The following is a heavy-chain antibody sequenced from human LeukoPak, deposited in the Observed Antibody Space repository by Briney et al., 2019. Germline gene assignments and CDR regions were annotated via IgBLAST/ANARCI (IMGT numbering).Heavy chain of an antibody. CDR3: ARLKYYDFWSGYYPRYFDY. CDR2: IYPGDSDT. D-gene: IGHD3-3*01. Sequence: GESLKISCKGSGYSFTSYWIGWVRQMPGKGLEWMGIIYPGDSDTRYSPSFQGQVTISADKSISTAYLQWSSLKASDTAMYYCARLKYYDFWSGYYPRYFDYWGQGTLVTVSS. CDR1: GYSFTSYW. J-gene: IGHJ4*02. V-gene: IGHV5-51*01.